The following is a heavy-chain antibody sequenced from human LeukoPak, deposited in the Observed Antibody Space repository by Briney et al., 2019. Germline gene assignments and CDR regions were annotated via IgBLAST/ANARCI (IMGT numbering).Heavy chain of an antibody. CDR3: VRDHDSSGYYADY. D-gene: IGHD3-22*01. Sequence: SETLSLTCAVYGGSFSGYYWSWIRQPPGKGLEWIGEINHSGSTNYNPSLKSRVTISVDTSKNQFSLKLSSVTAADTAVYYCVRDHDSSGYYADYWGQGTLVTVSS. CDR1: GGSFSGYY. J-gene: IGHJ4*02. CDR2: INHSGST. V-gene: IGHV4-34*01.